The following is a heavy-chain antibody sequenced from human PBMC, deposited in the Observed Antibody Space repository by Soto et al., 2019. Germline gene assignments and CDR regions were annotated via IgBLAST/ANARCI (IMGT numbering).Heavy chain of an antibody. D-gene: IGHD6-6*01. Sequence: GPSVKVSCKASGYTFTSYYMHWVRQAPGQGLEWMGIINPSGGSTSYAQKFQGRVTMTRDTSTSTVYMELSSLRSEDTAVYYCARDKVRSYSSSSTSYYYYGMDVWGQGTTVTVSS. CDR2: INPSGGST. CDR3: ARDKVRSYSSSSTSYYYYGMDV. J-gene: IGHJ6*02. V-gene: IGHV1-46*01. CDR1: GYTFTSYY.